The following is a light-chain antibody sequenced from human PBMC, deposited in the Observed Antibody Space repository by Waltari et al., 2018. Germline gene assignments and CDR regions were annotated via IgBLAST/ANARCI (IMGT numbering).Light chain of an antibody. CDR2: DGS. CDR1: QTISTR. Sequence: EIVMTQSPVTLSLSPGERATLSCRASQTISTRLAWYQQKPGQPPRLLIYDGSTRATGIPARCTGSGSGTEFTLTVSSLQSEDFAVYFCQQYSNWPPWTFGQGTKVQIK. V-gene: IGKV3-15*01. CDR3: QQYSNWPPWT. J-gene: IGKJ1*01.